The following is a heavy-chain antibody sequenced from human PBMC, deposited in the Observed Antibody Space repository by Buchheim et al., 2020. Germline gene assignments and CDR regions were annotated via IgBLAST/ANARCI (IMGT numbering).Heavy chain of an antibody. CDR3: ARGSVRNWNYEDIYVGMDV. J-gene: IGHJ6*02. Sequence: EVQLVESGGGLVQPGGSLRLSCAASGFTFSSYWMHWVRQAPGKGLVWVSRINSDGSSTSYADSVKGRFTISSDNAKNTLYLQMDSLRAEDTAVYYCARGSVRNWNYEDIYVGMDVWGQGTT. D-gene: IGHD1-7*01. CDR1: GFTFSSYW. V-gene: IGHV3-74*01. CDR2: INSDGSST.